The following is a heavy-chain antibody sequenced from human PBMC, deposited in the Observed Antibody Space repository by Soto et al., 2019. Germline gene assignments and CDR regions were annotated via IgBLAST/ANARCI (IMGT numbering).Heavy chain of an antibody. J-gene: IGHJ4*02. D-gene: IGHD6-13*01. CDR1: GYTFTNYG. CDR3: ARHMYRSSWYPHRGFAF. V-gene: IGHV1-18*01. CDR2: ISPYNGYT. Sequence: GASVKVSCKASGYTFTNYGLSWVRQAPGQGLEWMGWISPYNGYTNYAQKLQGRVTMTTDTSTSTAYMELRSLRSDDTAVYYCARHMYRSSWYPHRGFAFWAQGTLVTVSS.